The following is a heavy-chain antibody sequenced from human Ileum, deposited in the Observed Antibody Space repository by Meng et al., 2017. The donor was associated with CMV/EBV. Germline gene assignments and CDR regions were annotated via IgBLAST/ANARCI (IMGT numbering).Heavy chain of an antibody. D-gene: IGHD1-20*01. Sequence: GESLKISCKASGYIFTSFWIGWVRQMPGKGLEWMGIIYPGDSDTRYSPSFQGQVTISADKSISTAYLQWSSLKASDTAMYYCALSITGTKATFDYWGQGTLVTVSS. V-gene: IGHV5-51*01. CDR1: GYIFTSFW. CDR2: IYPGDSDT. J-gene: IGHJ4*02. CDR3: ALSITGTKATFDY.